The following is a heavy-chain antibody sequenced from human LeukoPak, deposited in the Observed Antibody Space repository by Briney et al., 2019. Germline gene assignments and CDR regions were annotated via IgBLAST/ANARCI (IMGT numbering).Heavy chain of an antibody. V-gene: IGHV1-2*02. J-gene: IGHJ4*02. CDR3: ARERSSSVASLGFFDY. CDR1: GYXFTGYY. Sequence: ASVKVSCRASGYXFTGYYMHWVRQAPGQGLEWMGWINPNSGGTNYAQKFQGRVTMTRDTSISTAYMDLSRLRSDDTAVYYCARERSSSVASLGFFDYWGQGTLVTVSS. CDR2: INPNSGGT. D-gene: IGHD6-6*01.